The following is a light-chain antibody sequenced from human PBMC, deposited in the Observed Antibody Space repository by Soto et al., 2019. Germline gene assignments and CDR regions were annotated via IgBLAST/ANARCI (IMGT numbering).Light chain of an antibody. J-gene: IGKJ1*01. Sequence: IVLTQSPGTLSLSPGERATISCRASQSVSSNYLAWYQQKPGQATRILIYAASNRASGIPERFGGSGSGPDFSLSVSRLEPEDFAVYYCQQYGSAPWTFGQGTKVEI. CDR3: QQYGSAPWT. CDR2: AAS. CDR1: QSVSSNY. V-gene: IGKV3-20*01.